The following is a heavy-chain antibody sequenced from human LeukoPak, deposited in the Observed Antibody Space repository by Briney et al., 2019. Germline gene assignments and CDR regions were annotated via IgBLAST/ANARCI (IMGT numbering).Heavy chain of an antibody. Sequence: SETLSLTCAVYGGSFSGFYWSWIRQPPGKRLEWIGEINHSGSTYYNPSLKSRVTISVDTSKNQFFLKLTSVTAADTAVYYCATLGEYYDSSGYYYNWGQGTLVTVSS. J-gene: IGHJ4*02. V-gene: IGHV4-34*01. D-gene: IGHD3-22*01. CDR1: GGSFSGFY. CDR3: ATLGEYYDSSGYYYN. CDR2: INHSGST.